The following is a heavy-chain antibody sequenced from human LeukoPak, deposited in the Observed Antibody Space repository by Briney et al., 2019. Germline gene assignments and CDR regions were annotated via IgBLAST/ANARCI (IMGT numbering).Heavy chain of an antibody. Sequence: ASVKVSCKASGYTFTGYYMHWVRQAPGQGLEWMGWINPNSGGTNYAQKFQGRVTMTRDKYISTAYMERGRLRSTDTAVYYCARVSGYYGSGVESSWKELDYWGQGTLVTVSS. CDR3: ARVSGYYGSGVESSWKELDY. CDR2: INPNSGGT. J-gene: IGHJ4*02. D-gene: IGHD3-10*01. CDR1: GYTFTGYY. V-gene: IGHV1-2*02.